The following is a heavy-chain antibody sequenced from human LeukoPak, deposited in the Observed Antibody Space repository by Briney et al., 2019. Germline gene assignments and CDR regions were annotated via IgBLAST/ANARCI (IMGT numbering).Heavy chain of an antibody. Sequence: GGSLRLSCADSGFTFSSYSMFWVRQAPGKGLEWVSSISGSSNYIFYADSVKGRFTISRDNAKNSLSLQMNSLRAEDTAVYYCAQGVAATPYYWGQGTLVTVSS. D-gene: IGHD2-15*01. CDR3: AQGVAATPYY. V-gene: IGHV3-21*01. J-gene: IGHJ4*02. CDR1: GFTFSSYS. CDR2: ISGSSNYI.